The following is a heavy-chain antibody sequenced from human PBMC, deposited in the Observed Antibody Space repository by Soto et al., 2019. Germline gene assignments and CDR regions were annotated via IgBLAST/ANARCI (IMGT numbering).Heavy chain of an antibody. Sequence: QVQLVQSGAEVKKPGSWVRVSCKASGGTFSSYAISWVRQAPGQGLEWRGGIIPIFGTANYAQKFQGRVTITADGSTSTVYMELSSLRSEDTAVYYCARDQSTAAGYGMDVWGQGTTVTVSS. CDR3: ARDQSTAAGYGMDV. CDR1: GGTFSSYA. CDR2: IIPIFGTA. V-gene: IGHV1-69*01. D-gene: IGHD6-6*01. J-gene: IGHJ6*02.